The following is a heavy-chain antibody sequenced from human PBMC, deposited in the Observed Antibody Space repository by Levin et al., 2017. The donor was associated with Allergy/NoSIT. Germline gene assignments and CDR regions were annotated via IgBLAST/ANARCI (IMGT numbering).Heavy chain of an antibody. V-gene: IGHV4-61*02. D-gene: IGHD6-19*01. CDR3: ARGSSSGWFYDS. J-gene: IGHJ4*02. Sequence: SQTLSLTCTVSGGSITSGNYYWSWIRQPAGKGLEWIGRIYTSGSTPYSTPYNPSLKSRVTISVDTSKNQLSLTLSSVTAADTAVYYCARGSSSGWFYDSWGQGTLVTVSS. CDR1: GGSITSGNYY. CDR2: IYTSG.